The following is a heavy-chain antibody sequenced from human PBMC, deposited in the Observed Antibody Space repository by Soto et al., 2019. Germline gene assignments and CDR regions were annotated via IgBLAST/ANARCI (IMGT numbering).Heavy chain of an antibody. Sequence: SQTLSLTCAISGDSVSRTAVGWNWIRQSPSRGLEWLGRTYYVSKWYFDYAASVKGRITIDPDTSKNQFSLQLNSVTPEDTAVYFCARDRNRNTGGWHLPPYFESWGLGTLFAVCS. V-gene: IGHV6-1*01. CDR3: ARDRNRNTGGWHLPPYFES. J-gene: IGHJ4*02. CDR2: TYYVSKWYF. CDR1: GDSVSRTAVG. D-gene: IGHD6-19*01.